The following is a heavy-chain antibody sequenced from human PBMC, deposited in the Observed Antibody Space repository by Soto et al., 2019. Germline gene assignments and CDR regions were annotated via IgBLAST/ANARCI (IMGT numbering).Heavy chain of an antibody. V-gene: IGHV3-21*01. J-gene: IGHJ4*02. CDR3: EREELDY. CDR1: VFTFSSFT. CDR2: ISRSSIYI. Sequence: PVGSLRLSCAASVFTFSSFTMHWVRHSPGKGLEWVASISRSSIYIYYSDSLKGRVTISRANAKNSLYLQMDSLRVEDTAIYYCEREELDYWGQGTLVTVSS. D-gene: IGHD1-1*01.